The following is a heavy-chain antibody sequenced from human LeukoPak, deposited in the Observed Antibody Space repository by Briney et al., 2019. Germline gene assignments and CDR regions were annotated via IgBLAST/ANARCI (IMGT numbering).Heavy chain of an antibody. CDR3: ADTAMGDY. V-gene: IGHV4-34*01. J-gene: IGHJ4*02. CDR2: IYYSGST. CDR1: GGSFSGYY. D-gene: IGHD5-18*01. Sequence: PSETLSLTCAVYGGSFSGYYWSWIRQPPGKGLEWIGSIYYSGSTYYNPSLKSRVTISVDTSKNQFSLKLSSVTAADTAVYYCADTAMGDYWGQGTLVTVSS.